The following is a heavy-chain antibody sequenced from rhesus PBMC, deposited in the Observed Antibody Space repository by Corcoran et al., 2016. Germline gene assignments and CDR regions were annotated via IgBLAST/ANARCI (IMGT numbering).Heavy chain of an antibody. V-gene: IGHV4-76*01. CDR2: IYSTNGNT. CDR3: ASLRSNIDY. CDR1: GGSISGGYG. J-gene: IGHJ4*01. D-gene: IGHD4-29*01. Sequence: QVQLQESGPGLLKPSDTLSLTCAVSGGSISGGYGWCWIRQPPGKGLEGIGSIYSTNGNTYYNPSLNTRVTISTDTSKNQFSLKLSSLTAADTAVYYCASLRSNIDYWGQGVLVTVSS.